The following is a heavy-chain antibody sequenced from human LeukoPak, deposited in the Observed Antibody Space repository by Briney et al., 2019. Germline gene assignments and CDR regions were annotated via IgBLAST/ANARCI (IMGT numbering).Heavy chain of an antibody. D-gene: IGHD4-17*01. CDR3: AAANYYGDYEY. Sequence: GGSLRLSCAASGFTFSSYAMHWVRQAPGKGLEWVAVISYDGSNKYYADSVKGRFTISRDNSKNTLYLQMNSLRAEDTAVYYCAAANYYGDYEYWGQGTLVTVSS. CDR1: GFTFSSYA. V-gene: IGHV3-30-3*01. J-gene: IGHJ4*02. CDR2: ISYDGSNK.